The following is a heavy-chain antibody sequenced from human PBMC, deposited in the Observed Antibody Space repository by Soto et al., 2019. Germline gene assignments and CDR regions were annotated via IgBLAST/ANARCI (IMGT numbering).Heavy chain of an antibody. CDR3: ASILSGRFDY. J-gene: IGHJ4*02. CDR2: ISAYNGNT. D-gene: IGHD3-9*01. V-gene: IGHV1-18*01. CDR1: GYAFTSSG. Sequence: ASVKVSCKASGYAFTSSGISWVRQAPGQGLEWMGWISAYNGNTNYAQKLQGRVTMTTDTSTSTAYMELRSLRSDDTAVYYCASILSGRFDYWGQGTLVTVSS.